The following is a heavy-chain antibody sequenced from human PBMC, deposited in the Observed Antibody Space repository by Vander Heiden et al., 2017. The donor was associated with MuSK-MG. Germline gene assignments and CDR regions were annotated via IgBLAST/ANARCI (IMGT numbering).Heavy chain of an antibody. CDR2: ISSSSSYI. Sequence: EVQLVESGGGLVKPGGSLRLSCAASGFTFCSYSMSWVRQAPGKGLEWVSSISSSSSYIYYADSVKGRFTISRDNAKNSLYLQMNSLRAEDTAVYYCARIAAAGLYFDYWGQGTLVTVSS. D-gene: IGHD6-13*01. J-gene: IGHJ4*02. CDR3: ARIAAAGLYFDY. V-gene: IGHV3-21*01. CDR1: GFTFCSYS.